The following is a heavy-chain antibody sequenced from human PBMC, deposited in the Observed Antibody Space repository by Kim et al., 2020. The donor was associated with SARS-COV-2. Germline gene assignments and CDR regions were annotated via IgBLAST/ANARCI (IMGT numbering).Heavy chain of an antibody. V-gene: IGHV3-73*01. D-gene: IGHD1-26*01. J-gene: IGHJ4*02. CDR1: GFSFSGSA. CDR3: SSLDGAASEY. CDR2: VRNKAQNYAT. Sequence: GGSLRLSCAASGFSFSGSAMHWVRQASGKGLEWVARVRNKAQNYATAYPTSVEGRFTVSRDDSKNTAYLRMNSLKTEDTAVYYCSSLDGAASEYWGQGTL.